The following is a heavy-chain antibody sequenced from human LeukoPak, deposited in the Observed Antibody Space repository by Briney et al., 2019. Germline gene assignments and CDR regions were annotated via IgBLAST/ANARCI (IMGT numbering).Heavy chain of an antibody. J-gene: IGHJ6*03. Sequence: ASVKVSCKASGYTFTSYDINWMRQAPGQGLEWMGWGNPNAGNTGYVQKFQGRVTFTRNTSISTAYMELSSLRSEDTAVYYCARGKYCSDATCYSLGYYYYMDVWGKGTTVTVSS. CDR2: GNPNAGNT. CDR1: GYTFTSYD. V-gene: IGHV1-8*03. CDR3: ARGKYCSDATCYSLGYYYYMDV. D-gene: IGHD2-15*01.